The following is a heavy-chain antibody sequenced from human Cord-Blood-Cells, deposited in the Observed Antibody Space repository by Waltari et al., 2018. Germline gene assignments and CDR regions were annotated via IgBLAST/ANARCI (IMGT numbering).Heavy chain of an antibody. V-gene: IGHV3-30-3*01. CDR2: ISYDGSNK. J-gene: IGHJ5*02. CDR3: SGELLNWFDP. D-gene: IGHD1-26*01. CDR1: GFTFSSYA. Sequence: QVQLVESGGGVVQPGRSLRLYCAASGFTFSSYAMHWVRQAPGKGLEWVAVISYDGSNKYYADSVKGRFTISRDNSKNTLYLQMNSLRAEDTAVYYCSGELLNWFDPWGQGTLVTVSS.